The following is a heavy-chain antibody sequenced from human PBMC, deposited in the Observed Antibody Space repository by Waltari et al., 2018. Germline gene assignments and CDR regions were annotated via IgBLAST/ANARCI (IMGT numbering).Heavy chain of an antibody. CDR1: GYSISRGYY. Sequence: QVQLQESGPGLVKPSEPLSLTCAVPGYSISRGYYWGWIRQPPGKGLEWIGSIYHTGSTYDNPSLRSRVTISVDTSKNQISLKLSSVTAADTAVYYCAITYSTSWLYFDYWGQGTLVTVSS. V-gene: IGHV4-38-2*01. D-gene: IGHD6-13*01. CDR2: IYHTGST. CDR3: AITYSTSWLYFDY. J-gene: IGHJ4*02.